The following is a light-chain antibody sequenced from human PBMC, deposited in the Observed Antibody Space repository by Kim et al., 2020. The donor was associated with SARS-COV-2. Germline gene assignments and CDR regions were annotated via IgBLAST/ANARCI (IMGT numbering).Light chain of an antibody. CDR2: DAS. CDR3: LQRANWPFT. J-gene: IGKJ2*01. V-gene: IGKV3-11*01. CDR1: QSVSIA. Sequence: SLSPGERATLSCRASQSVSIALAWYQEKPGQVPRLLIYDASNRATGIPARFSGSGSGTDFILTISSLDPADFAVYYCLQRANWPFTFGQGTKLEI.